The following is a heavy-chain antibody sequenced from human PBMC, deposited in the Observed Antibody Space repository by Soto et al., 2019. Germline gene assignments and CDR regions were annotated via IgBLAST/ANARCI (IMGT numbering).Heavy chain of an antibody. J-gene: IGHJ5*02. Sequence: ETLSLTCNVSTVSIFSHSYYWAWIRQPPGKRLQWIGYIYYSGSTNYNPSLKSRVTISVDTSKNQFSLKLSSVTAADTAVYYCARERNYYGSGRNWFDPWGQGTLVTVSS. D-gene: IGHD3-10*01. CDR2: IYYSGST. CDR1: TVSIFSHSYY. CDR3: ARERNYYGSGRNWFDP. V-gene: IGHV4-61*01.